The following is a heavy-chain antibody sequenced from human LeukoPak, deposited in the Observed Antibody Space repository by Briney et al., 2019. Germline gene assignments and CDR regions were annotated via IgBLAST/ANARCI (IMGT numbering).Heavy chain of an antibody. D-gene: IGHD1-26*01. Sequence: FQGRVTITRDTSASTAYMEVSSLRSEDTALYYCARGNGATTLFHSWGQGTQVTVSS. V-gene: IGHV1-3*01. CDR3: ARGNGATTLFHS. J-gene: IGHJ5*02.